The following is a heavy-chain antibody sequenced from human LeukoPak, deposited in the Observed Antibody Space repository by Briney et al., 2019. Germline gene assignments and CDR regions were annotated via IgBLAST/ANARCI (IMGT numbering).Heavy chain of an antibody. CDR2: IYSSGNT. CDR1: GGSIRSGSHY. Sequence: SETLSLTCPVSGGSIRSGSHYWRWIRQPAGEGLEWIGRIYSSGNTNYNPSLKSRVTISVDTSKNQFSLKLSSVTAADTAIYYCARGIPVAGLFDYWGQGALVAVSS. CDR3: ARGIPVAGLFDY. J-gene: IGHJ4*02. D-gene: IGHD6-19*01. V-gene: IGHV4-61*02.